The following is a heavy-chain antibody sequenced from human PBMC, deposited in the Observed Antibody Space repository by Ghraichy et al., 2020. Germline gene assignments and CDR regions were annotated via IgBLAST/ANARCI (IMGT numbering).Heavy chain of an antibody. CDR1: GFTFSSYV. D-gene: IGHD5-24*01. CDR3: AKNGCSYYYNGKDD. CDR2: IGGSGGTT. V-gene: IGHV3-23*01. J-gene: IGHJ6*02. Sequence: GGSLRLSCAASGFTFSSYVMSWVRQAPGKGLEWVSGIGGSGGTTYYAESVKGRFTISRDNSKNTLYLQMNSLRAEDTAVYYCAKNGCSYYYNGKDDWGQGTTVTVSS.